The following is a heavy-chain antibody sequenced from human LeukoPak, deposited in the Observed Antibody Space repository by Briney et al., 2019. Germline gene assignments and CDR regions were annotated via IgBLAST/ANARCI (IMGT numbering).Heavy chain of an antibody. D-gene: IGHD6-19*01. CDR2: ISGSGGST. Sequence: GGSLRLSCAASGFTFSSYAMSWVRQAPGKGLEWVSAISGSGGSTYYADSVKGRFTISRDNSKNTLYLQMNSLRAEDTAVYYCAKLSGYSSGRRWFDPWGQGTLVTVSS. V-gene: IGHV3-23*01. CDR1: GFTFSSYA. CDR3: AKLSGYSSGRRWFDP. J-gene: IGHJ5*02.